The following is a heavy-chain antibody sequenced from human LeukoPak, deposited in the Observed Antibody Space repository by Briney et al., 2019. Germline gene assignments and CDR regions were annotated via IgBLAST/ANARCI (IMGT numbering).Heavy chain of an antibody. CDR3: AKETKGYCSSTSCYRLSGFDP. V-gene: IGHV3-30*02. J-gene: IGHJ5*02. D-gene: IGHD2-2*01. CDR2: IRYDGSNK. Sequence: GGSLRLSCAASGFTLSSYGMHWVRQAPGKGLEWVAFIRYDGSNKYYADSVKGRFTISRDNSKNTLYLQMNSLRAEDTGVYYCAKETKGYCSSTSCYRLSGFDPWGQGTLVTVSS. CDR1: GFTLSSYG.